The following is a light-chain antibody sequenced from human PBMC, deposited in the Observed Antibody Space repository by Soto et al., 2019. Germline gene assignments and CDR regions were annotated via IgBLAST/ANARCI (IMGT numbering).Light chain of an antibody. V-gene: IGKV1-39*01. CDR1: QNVNNY. Sequence: DVQMTQSPSSLSASVGDRVTISCRASQNVNNYLNWYQQKPGKAPKLLIYAASRLQGGVPPRFSGSGSGTDFTLPISSLQPEDFATYYCQQSYSTPPFTFGQGTNLEI. CDR2: AAS. J-gene: IGKJ2*01. CDR3: QQSYSTPPFT.